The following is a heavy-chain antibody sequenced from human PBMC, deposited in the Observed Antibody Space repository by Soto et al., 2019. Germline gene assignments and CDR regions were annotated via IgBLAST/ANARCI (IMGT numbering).Heavy chain of an antibody. D-gene: IGHD3-16*01. J-gene: IGHJ6*03. CDR2: IYYSGST. CDR1: GGSISSYY. V-gene: IGHV4-59*08. Sequence: PSETLSLTCTVSGGSISSYYWSWIRQPPGKGLEWIGYIYYSGSTNYNPSLKSRVTISVDTSKNQFSLKLSSVTAADTAVYYCARHWGNYYYYYYMDVWGKGTTVTVSS. CDR3: ARHWGNYYYYYYMDV.